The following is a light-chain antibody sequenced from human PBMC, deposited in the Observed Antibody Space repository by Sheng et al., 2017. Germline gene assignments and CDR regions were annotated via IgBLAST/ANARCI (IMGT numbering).Light chain of an antibody. CDR1: QSVTSNY. Sequence: DIVLTQSPGTLSLSPGERAALSCRASQSVTSNYLAWYQQKPGQAPRLLVYSASNRATGVPDRFSGSGSGTDFTLTISRVEPEDFAIYYCQYYGVPPTWTFGQGTNVEIK. CDR3: QYYGVPPTWT. J-gene: IGKJ1*01. CDR2: SAS. V-gene: IGKV3-20*01.